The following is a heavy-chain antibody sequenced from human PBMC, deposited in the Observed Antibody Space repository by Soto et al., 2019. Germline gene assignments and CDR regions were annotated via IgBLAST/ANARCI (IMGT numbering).Heavy chain of an antibody. CDR3: ARVNDILTGYYNGAFDI. Sequence: PGGSLRLSCAASGFTFSSYEMNWVRQAPGKGLEWVSYISSSGSTIYYADSVKGRFTISRDNAKNSLYLQMNSLRAEDTAVYYCARVNDILTGYYNGAFDIWGQGTMVTVSS. D-gene: IGHD3-9*01. J-gene: IGHJ3*02. CDR2: ISSSGSTI. V-gene: IGHV3-48*03. CDR1: GFTFSSYE.